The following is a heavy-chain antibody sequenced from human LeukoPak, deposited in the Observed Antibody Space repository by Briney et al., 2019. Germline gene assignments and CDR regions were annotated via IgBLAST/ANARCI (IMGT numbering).Heavy chain of an antibody. CDR1: SGSISNSTWY. CDR2: IYYSGST. V-gene: IGHV4-39*01. D-gene: IGHD6-13*01. J-gene: IGHJ4*02. Sequence: SETLSLTCTVSSGSISNSTWYWGWIRQPPGKGLEWIGNIYYSGSTYYNTSLKSRVTLSVDTSKNQFSLRLGSVTAADTAVYYCARLGKSAGIDSWGPGTLVTVSS. CDR3: ARLGKSAGIDS.